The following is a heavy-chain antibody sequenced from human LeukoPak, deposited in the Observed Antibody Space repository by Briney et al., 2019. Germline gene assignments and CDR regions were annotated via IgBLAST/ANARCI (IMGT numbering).Heavy chain of an antibody. CDR1: GYTFTSYA. CDR3: ARGGSRMVTYGSLDY. CDR2: VNTYNGNT. Sequence: ASVKVSCKASGYTFTSYAINWVRQAPGQGFEWMGWVNTYNGNTNYAQKLQGRVTMTADISTSTAYMELRSLRSDDTAVYHCARGGSRMVTYGSLDYWGQGSLVTVSS. J-gene: IGHJ4*02. V-gene: IGHV1-18*01. D-gene: IGHD2-15*01.